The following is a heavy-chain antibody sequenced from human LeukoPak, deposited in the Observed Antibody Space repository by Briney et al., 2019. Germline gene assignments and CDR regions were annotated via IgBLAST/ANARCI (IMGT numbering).Heavy chain of an antibody. CDR1: GGSINSYY. Sequence: SSETLSLTCPVSGGSINSYYWTWIRQPPGKGLEWIGYIHNTESTNYNPALKSRVTISIDTSKNQFSLKLSSVTAADTAVYYCARLGLWFGEATWGQGTLVTVSS. CDR2: IHNTEST. J-gene: IGHJ4*02. D-gene: IGHD3-10*01. CDR3: ARLGLWFGEAT. V-gene: IGHV4-59*08.